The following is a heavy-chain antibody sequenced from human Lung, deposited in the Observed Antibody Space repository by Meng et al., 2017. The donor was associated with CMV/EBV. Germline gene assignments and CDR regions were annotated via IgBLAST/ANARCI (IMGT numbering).Heavy chain of an antibody. J-gene: IGHJ4*02. CDR2: TSYDGSKN. D-gene: IGHD3-3*01. Sequence: GESXKISCVASGFMFSSYSLHWVRQAPGKGLEWVAVTSYDGSKNEYATSVKGRFTVSKDNSKNTLYLQMNTLRADDTAVYYCARADYANYGFWSGFPAFWGQGTRVTVSS. CDR3: ARADYANYGFWSGFPAF. V-gene: IGHV3-30*04. CDR1: GFMFSSYS.